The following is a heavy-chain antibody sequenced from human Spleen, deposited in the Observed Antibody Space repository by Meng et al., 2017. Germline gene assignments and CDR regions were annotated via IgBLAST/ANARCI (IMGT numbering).Heavy chain of an antibody. CDR3: AKEIRPNDY. Sequence: GESLKISCAASGFTFDDYAMHWVRQAPGKGLEWVSLISWDGGSTYYADPVKGRFTISRDNSKNSLYLQMNSLRAEDTALYYCAKEIRPNDYWGQGTRVTVSS. J-gene: IGHJ4*02. CDR1: GFTFDDYA. CDR2: ISWDGGST. V-gene: IGHV3-43D*03.